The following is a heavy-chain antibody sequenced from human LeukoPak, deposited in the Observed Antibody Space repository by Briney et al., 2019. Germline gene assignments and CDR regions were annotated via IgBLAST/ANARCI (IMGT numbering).Heavy chain of an antibody. D-gene: IGHD2-2*01. CDR1: GYTFTGYY. V-gene: IGHV1-2*06. J-gene: IGHJ5*02. CDR2: INPNSGGT. CDR3: ARHPRDTVVVPAAMETTNWFDP. Sequence: ASVKVSCKASGYTFTGYYMHWVRQAPGQGVEWMGRINPNSGGTNYAQKFQGRVTMTRDTSISTAYMELSRLRSDDTAVYYCARHPRDTVVVPAAMETTNWFDPWGQGTLVTVSS.